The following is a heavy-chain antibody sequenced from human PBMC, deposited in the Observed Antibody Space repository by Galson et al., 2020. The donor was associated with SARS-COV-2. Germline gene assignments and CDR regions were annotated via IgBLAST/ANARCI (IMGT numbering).Heavy chain of an antibody. CDR2: NYYSGST. D-gene: IGHD6-13*01. Sequence: SETLSLTCTVSGGSISSYYWSWLRQPPGKGLEWIGYNYYSGSTNYNPSLKSRVTISVDTSKNQFSLKLSSVTAADTAVYYCARGYLLLGPTWEQQPEGWFDPWGQGTLVTVSS. CDR3: ARGYLLLGPTWEQQPEGWFDP. J-gene: IGHJ5*02. CDR1: GGSISSYY. V-gene: IGHV4-59*13.